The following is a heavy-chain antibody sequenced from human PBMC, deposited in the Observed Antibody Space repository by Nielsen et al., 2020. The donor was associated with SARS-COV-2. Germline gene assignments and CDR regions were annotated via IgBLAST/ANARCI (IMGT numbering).Heavy chain of an antibody. J-gene: IGHJ4*02. CDR1: GYTFSNYA. CDR2: INAGYGNT. CDR3: AREGSSWSFDY. Sequence: ASVKVSCKASGYTFSNYAMHWVRQAPGQRLELMGWINAGYGNTKYSQKFQGRVTITRDTSASTAYLELSSPRSEDTAVYFCAREGSSWSFDYWGQGTLVTVSS. V-gene: IGHV1-3*01. D-gene: IGHD6-13*01.